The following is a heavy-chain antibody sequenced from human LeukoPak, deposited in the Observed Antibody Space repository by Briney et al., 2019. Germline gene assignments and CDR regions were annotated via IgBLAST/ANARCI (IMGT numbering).Heavy chain of an antibody. V-gene: IGHV4-4*07. D-gene: IGHD3-10*01. Sequence: PSETLSLTCTVSGGSISSYYWSWIRQPAGKGLEWIGRIYTSGSTNYNPSLKSRVTMSVDTSKNQFSLKLSSVTAADTAVYYCAREAYGSGSLKTEAFVDYWGQGTLVTVSS. CDR3: AREAYGSGSLKTEAFVDY. CDR2: IYTSGST. CDR1: GGSISSYY. J-gene: IGHJ4*02.